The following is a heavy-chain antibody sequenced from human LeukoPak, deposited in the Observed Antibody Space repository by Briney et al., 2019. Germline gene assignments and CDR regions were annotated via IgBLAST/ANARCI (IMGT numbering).Heavy chain of an antibody. CDR2: IYYSGTT. V-gene: IGHV4-39*01. J-gene: IGHJ4*02. CDR1: GFTFRSYE. Sequence: GSLRLSCAASGFTFRSYEMNWVRQAPGKGLEWIGSIYYSGTTYYNASLKSRVTISVDTSKNQFSLKLRSVTAADTGVYYCTRRCSGSSCYSDYWGEGTLVSVSS. CDR3: TRRCSGSSCYSDY. D-gene: IGHD2-15*01.